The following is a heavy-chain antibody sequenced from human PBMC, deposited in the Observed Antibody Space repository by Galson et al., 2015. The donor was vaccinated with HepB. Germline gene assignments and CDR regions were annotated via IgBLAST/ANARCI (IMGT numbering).Heavy chain of an antibody. CDR3: AREDTAMTIDY. Sequence: SLRLSCAASGFTFSSYAMHWVRPAPGKGLEWVAVISYDGSNKYYADSVKGRFTISRDNSKNTLYLQMNSLRAEDTAVYYCAREDTAMTIDYWGQGTLVTVSS. D-gene: IGHD5-18*01. CDR2: ISYDGSNK. CDR1: GFTFSSYA. V-gene: IGHV3-30*04. J-gene: IGHJ4*02.